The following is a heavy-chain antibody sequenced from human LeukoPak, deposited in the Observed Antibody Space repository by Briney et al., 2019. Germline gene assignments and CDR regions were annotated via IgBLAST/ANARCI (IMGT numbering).Heavy chain of an antibody. D-gene: IGHD5-24*01. J-gene: IGHJ4*02. CDR2: IKSKIDGGTT. V-gene: IGHV3-15*01. CDR1: GFTFSNAW. CDR3: TTEEMATIPFDY. Sequence: GGSLRLSCAASGFTFSNAWMSWVRQAPGKGLEWVGRIKSKIDGGTTDYAAPVKGRFTISRDDSKNTLYLQMNSLKTEDTAVYYCTTEEMATIPFDYWGQGTLVTVSS.